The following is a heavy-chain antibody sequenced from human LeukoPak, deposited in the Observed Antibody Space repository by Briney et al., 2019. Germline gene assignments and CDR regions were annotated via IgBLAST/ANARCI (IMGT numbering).Heavy chain of an antibody. Sequence: PGGSLRLSCAAPGFTLNGYWMHWVRQAPGKGLVWVSRINSDGSTTSYADSVKGRFTISRDNSKNTLYLQMNSLRAEDTAVYYCAKDKVVPAAVDYWGQGTLVTVSS. CDR1: GFTLNGYW. CDR2: INSDGSTT. J-gene: IGHJ4*02. CDR3: AKDKVVPAAVDY. V-gene: IGHV3-74*01. D-gene: IGHD2-2*01.